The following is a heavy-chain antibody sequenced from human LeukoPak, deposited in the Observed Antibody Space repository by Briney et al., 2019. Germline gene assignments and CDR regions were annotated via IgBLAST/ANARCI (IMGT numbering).Heavy chain of an antibody. D-gene: IGHD2-21*02. Sequence: PPGGSLRLSCAASGFTFRTYWMNWVRQAPGKGLVWVSRIESDGSSTSYADSVKGRFTISRDNAANTLYLQMNSLRAEDTAVYYCARVVVTADWYFDLWGRGTLVTVSS. V-gene: IGHV3-74*01. CDR3: ARVVVTADWYFDL. CDR2: IESDGSST. CDR1: GFTFRTYW. J-gene: IGHJ2*01.